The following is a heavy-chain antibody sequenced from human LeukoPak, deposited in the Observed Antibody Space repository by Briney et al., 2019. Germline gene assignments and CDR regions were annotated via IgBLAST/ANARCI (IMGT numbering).Heavy chain of an antibody. CDR3: ARDRDLVTAAFDAFDI. V-gene: IGHV3-33*01. Sequence: GGSLRLSCAASGFTFSSYGMHWVRQAPGKGLEWVAVIWYDGSNKYYADSVKGRFTISRDNSKNTLYLQMNSLRAEDTAVYYCARDRDLVTAAFDAFDIWGQGTMVTVSS. CDR2: IWYDGSNK. CDR1: GFTFSSYG. D-gene: IGHD2-21*02. J-gene: IGHJ3*02.